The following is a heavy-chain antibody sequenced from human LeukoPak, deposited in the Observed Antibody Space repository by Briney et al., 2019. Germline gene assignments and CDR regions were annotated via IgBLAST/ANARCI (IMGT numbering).Heavy chain of an antibody. CDR1: GFTFSSYG. CDR3: AKESIAYYYDSSGWVDY. D-gene: IGHD3-22*01. Sequence: GGSLRLSCAASGFTFSSYGMHWVRQAPGKGLEWVAVISYDGSNKYYADSVKGRFTISRDNSKNTLYLQMNSLRAEDTAVYYCAKESIAYYYDSSGWVDYWGQGTLVTVSS. J-gene: IGHJ4*02. CDR2: ISYDGSNK. V-gene: IGHV3-30*18.